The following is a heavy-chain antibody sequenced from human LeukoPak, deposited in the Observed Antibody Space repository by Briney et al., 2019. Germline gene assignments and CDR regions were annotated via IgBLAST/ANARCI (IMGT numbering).Heavy chain of an antibody. D-gene: IGHD4-17*01. Sequence: TSETLSLTCTVCCSSISSSSYYWGWIRQPPGRGLEWIGSIYYSGSTYYNPSLKSRVTISVDTSKNQLSLKLSSVTAADTAVYYCARRRTTHYYYYYMDVWGKGTTVTVSS. CDR1: CSSISSSSYY. CDR2: IYYSGST. J-gene: IGHJ6*03. V-gene: IGHV4-39*01. CDR3: ARRRTTHYYYYYMDV.